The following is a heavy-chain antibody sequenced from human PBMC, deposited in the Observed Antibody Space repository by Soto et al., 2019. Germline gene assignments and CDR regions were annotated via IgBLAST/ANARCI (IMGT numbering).Heavy chain of an antibody. CDR1: GYTFTSYA. V-gene: IGHV1-3*01. CDR3: ARSTYYYDSSGEPYDY. Sequence: GASVKVSCKASGYTFTSYAMHWVRQAPGQRLEWMGWINAGNGNTKYSQKFQGRVTITRDTSASTAYMELSSLRSEDTAVYYCARSTYYYDSSGEPYDYWGQGTLVTVS. CDR2: INAGNGNT. J-gene: IGHJ4*02. D-gene: IGHD3-22*01.